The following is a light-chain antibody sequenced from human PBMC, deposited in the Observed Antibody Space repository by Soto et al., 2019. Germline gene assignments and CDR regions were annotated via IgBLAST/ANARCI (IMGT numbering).Light chain of an antibody. Sequence: EIQLTQSPATPSSSPGQRATLSCRASQSVSSYLAWYQQKPGQAPRLLIYDASNRATGIPARFSGSGSGTDFTLTISSLEPEDFAVYCCQQRSNWPITFGQGTRLEIK. V-gene: IGKV3-11*01. J-gene: IGKJ5*01. CDR2: DAS. CDR3: QQRSNWPIT. CDR1: QSVSSY.